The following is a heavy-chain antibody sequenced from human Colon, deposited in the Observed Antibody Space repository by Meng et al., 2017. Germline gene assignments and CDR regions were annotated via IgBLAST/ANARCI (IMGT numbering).Heavy chain of an antibody. J-gene: IGHJ4*02. CDR3: ANRFV. CDR1: GLSVSSDF. Sequence: EVWLVESGGGLGQPGGSRRPSCAVSGLSVSSDFMIWVRQAPGKGLEWVSMIHSSAGTFFADSVKGRFTVSTDNSKNTLYLQMNSLRIEDTAVYHCANRFVWGLGTLVTVSS. CDR2: IHSSAGT. D-gene: IGHD3-3*01. V-gene: IGHV3-66*02.